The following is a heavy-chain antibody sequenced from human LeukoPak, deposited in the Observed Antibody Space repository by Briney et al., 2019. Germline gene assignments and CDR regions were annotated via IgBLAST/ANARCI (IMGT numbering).Heavy chain of an antibody. CDR1: GGSISSGDYY. CDR3: ASLRGPNGMDV. Sequence: SQTLSLTCTVSGGSISSGDYYWSWIRQPPGKGLEWIGYIHYSGSTYYNPSLKSRVTISVDTSKNQFSLKLSSVTAADTAVYYCASLRGPNGMDVWGQGTTVTVSS. V-gene: IGHV4-30-4*01. J-gene: IGHJ6*02. D-gene: IGHD3-10*01. CDR2: IHYSGST.